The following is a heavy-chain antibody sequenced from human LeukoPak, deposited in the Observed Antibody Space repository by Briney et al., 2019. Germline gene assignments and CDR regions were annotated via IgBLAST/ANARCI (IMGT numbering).Heavy chain of an antibody. V-gene: IGHV3-74*01. CDR2: IDYHGRST. Sequence: PGGSLRLSCAASGFTFSNYWMHWVRQAPGKGLVWVSRIDYHGRSTSYADSVEDRFTISRDNAKNMLYLQMNSLRAEDTAVYYCARGGLGSFDYWGQGTLVTVSS. CDR3: ARGGLGSFDY. CDR1: GFTFSNYW. D-gene: IGHD3-10*01. J-gene: IGHJ4*02.